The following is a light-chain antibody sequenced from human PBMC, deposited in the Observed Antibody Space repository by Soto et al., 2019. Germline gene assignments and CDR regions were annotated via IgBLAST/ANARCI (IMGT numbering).Light chain of an antibody. CDR3: QQYGSSPRIT. Sequence: EIVLTQSPGTLSFSPGERATLSCRASQKISRSYLAWYQQKPGQAPRFLIYGASSRATGIPDRFSGSGSGTDFTLTISRLEPEDFAVYYCQQYGSSPRITFGQGTRLEIK. V-gene: IGKV3-20*01. CDR1: QKISRSY. CDR2: GAS. J-gene: IGKJ5*01.